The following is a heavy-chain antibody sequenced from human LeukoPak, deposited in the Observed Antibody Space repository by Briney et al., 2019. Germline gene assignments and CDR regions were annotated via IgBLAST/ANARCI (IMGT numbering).Heavy chain of an antibody. D-gene: IGHD3-16*01. J-gene: IGHJ4*02. CDR1: GFTFSSYW. CDR3: AKDRGREGAIDY. CDR2: ISYDGSNK. Sequence: GGSLRLSCAASGFTFSSYWMSWVRQAPGKGLEWVAVISYDGSNKYYADSVKGRFTISRDNSKNTLYLQMNSLRAEDTAVYYCAKDRGREGAIDYWGQGTLVTVSS. V-gene: IGHV3-30*18.